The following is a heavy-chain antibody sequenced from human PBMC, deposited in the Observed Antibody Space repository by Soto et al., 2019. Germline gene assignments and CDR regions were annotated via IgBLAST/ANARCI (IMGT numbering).Heavy chain of an antibody. Sequence: QVQLVQSGAEVKKPGSSVKVSCKASGGTFSSYAISWVRQAPGQGLEWMGGIIPIFGTANYAQKFQGRVTITADESTSTAYMELRSLRSEDTAVYYCARGPFNYDSSGYLPPYYFDYWGQGPLVTVSS. V-gene: IGHV1-69*01. CDR2: IIPIFGTA. CDR3: ARGPFNYDSSGYLPPYYFDY. CDR1: GGTFSSYA. D-gene: IGHD3-22*01. J-gene: IGHJ4*02.